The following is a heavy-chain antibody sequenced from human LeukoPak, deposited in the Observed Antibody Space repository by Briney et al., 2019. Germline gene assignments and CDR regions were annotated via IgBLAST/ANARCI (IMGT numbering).Heavy chain of an antibody. Sequence: SETLSLTCTVSGGSISSYYWSWIRQPAGKGLEWIGRIYTSGSTNYNPSLKSRVTMSVDTSKNQFSLKLSSVTAADTTVYYCTGKYYYDSSGYYYADYWGQGTLVTVSS. CDR1: GGSISSYY. D-gene: IGHD3-22*01. CDR3: TGKYYYDSSGYYYADY. CDR2: IYTSGST. V-gene: IGHV4-4*07. J-gene: IGHJ4*02.